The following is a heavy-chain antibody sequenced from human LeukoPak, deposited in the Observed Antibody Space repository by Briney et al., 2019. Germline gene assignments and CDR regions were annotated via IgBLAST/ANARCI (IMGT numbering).Heavy chain of an antibody. CDR2: INHSGST. Sequence: PSETLSLTCAVYGGSFSGYYWSWIRQPPGKGLEWIGEINHSGSTNYNPSPKSRVTISVDTSKSQFSLKLSSVTAADTAVYYCARGGIAAAGIINNHDAFDIWGQGTMVTVSS. CDR1: GGSFSGYY. CDR3: ARGGIAAAGIINNHDAFDI. V-gene: IGHV4-34*01. D-gene: IGHD6-13*01. J-gene: IGHJ3*02.